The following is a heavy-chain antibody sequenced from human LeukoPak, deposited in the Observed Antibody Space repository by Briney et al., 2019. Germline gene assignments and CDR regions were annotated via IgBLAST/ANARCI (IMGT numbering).Heavy chain of an antibody. D-gene: IGHD6-13*01. Sequence: ASVKVSCKASGYTFTSYDINWVRQATGQGLEWMGWMNPNSGNTGYAQKFQGRVTMTRNTSISTAYMELSSLRSEDTAVYYCATEQLVNAEYFQHWGQGTLVTVSS. J-gene: IGHJ1*01. V-gene: IGHV1-8*01. CDR1: GYTFTSYD. CDR3: ATEQLVNAEYFQH. CDR2: MNPNSGNT.